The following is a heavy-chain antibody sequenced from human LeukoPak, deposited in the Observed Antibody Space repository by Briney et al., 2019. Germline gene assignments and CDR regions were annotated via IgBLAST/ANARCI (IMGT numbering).Heavy chain of an antibody. CDR3: ASHYDTSGYHYFDF. CDR1: GFAFNTYG. Sequence: GGSLRLSCAASGFAFNTYGMSWVRQAPGKGLEWVSGISGSGAATYYADSVKGRFTISRDNSKNTLYVQLNSLRAEDTAVYSCASHYDTSGYHYFDFWGQGTLVTVSS. J-gene: IGHJ4*02. D-gene: IGHD3-22*01. V-gene: IGHV3-23*01. CDR2: ISGSGAAT.